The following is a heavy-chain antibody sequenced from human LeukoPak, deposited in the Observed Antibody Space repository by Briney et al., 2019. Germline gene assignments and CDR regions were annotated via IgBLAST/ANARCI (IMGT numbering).Heavy chain of an antibody. D-gene: IGHD2-2*01. J-gene: IGHJ4*02. CDR2: IIPIFGAA. V-gene: IGHV1-69*13. Sequence: SVKVSCKASGGTFSSYAISWVRQAPGQGLEWMGGIIPIFGAANYAQKFQGRVTITADESTSTAYMELSSLRSEDTAVYYCAASGGRPVPPLDYWGQGTLVTVSS. CDR3: AASGGRPVPPLDY. CDR1: GGTFSSYA.